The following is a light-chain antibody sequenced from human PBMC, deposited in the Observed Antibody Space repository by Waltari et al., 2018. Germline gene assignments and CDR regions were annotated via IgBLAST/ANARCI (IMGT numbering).Light chain of an antibody. CDR3: QHRNTGLT. CDR1: QSIGSY. CDR2: DAS. Sequence: EIVLTQSPVTLSLSPGDTATLSCRASQSIGSYLAWYQRKPGQAPMLLLYDASNRAAGIPPRFSGGGSGTDFTLTISGLEPEDFAVYYCQHRNTGLTFGGGTKVEIE. J-gene: IGKJ4*01. V-gene: IGKV3-11*01.